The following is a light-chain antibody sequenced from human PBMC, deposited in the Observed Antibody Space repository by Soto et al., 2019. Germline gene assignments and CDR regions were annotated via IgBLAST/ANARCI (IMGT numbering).Light chain of an antibody. CDR3: LHHAGYPFT. CDR2: GTA. Sequence: DIQLTQSPSAMSASVGDRVTITCRASQGIGTLLTWFQQKPGRVPKRLIYGTANLQNGVPTRFSGIGSGTEFILTISSLQQEDFATYYCLHHAGYPFTFGGGTKVEIK. V-gene: IGKV1-17*03. CDR1: QGIGTL. J-gene: IGKJ4*01.